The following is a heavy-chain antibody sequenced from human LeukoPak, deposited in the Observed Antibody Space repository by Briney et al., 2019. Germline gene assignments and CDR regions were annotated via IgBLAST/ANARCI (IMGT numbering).Heavy chain of an antibody. V-gene: IGHV4-39*07. Sequence: PSETLSLTCTVSGGSISSSSYYWGWIRQPPGKGLEWIGEINHSGSTKYNPSLKSRVTISVDTSKNQFSLKLSSVTAADTAVYYCARGTMLYAIRYFDLWGRGTLVTVSS. CDR1: GGSISSSSYY. D-gene: IGHD2-8*01. J-gene: IGHJ2*01. CDR2: INHSGST. CDR3: ARGTMLYAIRYFDL.